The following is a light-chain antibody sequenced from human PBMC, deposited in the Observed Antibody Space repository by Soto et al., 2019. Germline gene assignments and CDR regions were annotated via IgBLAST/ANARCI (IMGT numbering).Light chain of an antibody. J-gene: IGKJ4*01. CDR2: DAS. V-gene: IGKV3-11*01. Sequence: EIVLTQSPATLSLSPGERPTLSCRASQSVSTYLAWYQQKPGQAPRLLIYDASNRAAGIPARFSGSGSGTDFTLTISSLEPEDFEVYYCQQRSNWPLTFGGGTKVEIK. CDR3: QQRSNWPLT. CDR1: QSVSTY.